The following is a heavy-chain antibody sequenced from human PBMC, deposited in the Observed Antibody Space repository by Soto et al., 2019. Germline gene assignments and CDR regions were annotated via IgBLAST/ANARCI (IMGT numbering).Heavy chain of an antibody. J-gene: IGHJ5*02. Sequence: DVQLVESGGGLVQPGGSLRLSCAISGFSVSSNYLSWVRQASGQGLEWVSVHYSGGSTYYADSVQGRFTISRDKSNNTLYLQMRRVRAEDTAVYFCTRHRHPRGTVGATSPLDPWGQGTQVTGSS. D-gene: IGHD1-26*01. V-gene: IGHV3-53*01. CDR3: TRHRHPRGTVGATSPLDP. CDR1: GFSVSSNY. CDR2: HYSGGST.